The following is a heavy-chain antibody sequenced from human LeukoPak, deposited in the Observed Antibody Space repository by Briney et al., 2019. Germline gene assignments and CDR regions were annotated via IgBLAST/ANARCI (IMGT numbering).Heavy chain of an antibody. CDR3: ARRYYDSSGYLDAFDI. Sequence: SETLSLTRTVSGGSISSYYWSWIRQPPGKGLEWIGYIYTSGSTNYNPSLKSRVTISVDTSKNQFSLKLSSVTAADTAVYYCARRYYDSSGYLDAFDIWGQGTMVTVSS. V-gene: IGHV4-4*09. CDR2: IYTSGST. D-gene: IGHD3-22*01. CDR1: GGSISSYY. J-gene: IGHJ3*02.